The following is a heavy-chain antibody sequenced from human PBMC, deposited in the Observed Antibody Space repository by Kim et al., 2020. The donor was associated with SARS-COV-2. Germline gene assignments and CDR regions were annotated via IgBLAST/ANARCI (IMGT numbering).Heavy chain of an antibody. V-gene: IGHV3-11*01. CDR3: ARVAIFGVGYYYYYYMDV. D-gene: IGHD3-3*01. Sequence: KGRFTISRDNAKNSLYLQMNSLRAEDTAVYYCARVAIFGVGYYYYYYMDVWGKGTTVTVSS. J-gene: IGHJ6*03.